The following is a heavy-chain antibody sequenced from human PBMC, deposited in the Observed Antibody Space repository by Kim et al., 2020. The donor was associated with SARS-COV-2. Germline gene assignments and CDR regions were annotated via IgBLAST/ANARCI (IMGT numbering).Heavy chain of an antibody. J-gene: IGHJ3*02. D-gene: IGHD2-2*02. CDR2: ISSNGGST. Sequence: GGSLRLSCSASGFTFSSYAMHWVRQAPGKGLEYVSAISSNGGSTYYADSVKGRFTISRDNSKNTLYLQMSSLRAEDTAVYYCVKDLPAAILPIDAFDIWGQGTMVTVSS. CDR3: VKDLPAAILPIDAFDI. CDR1: GFTFSSYA. V-gene: IGHV3-64D*06.